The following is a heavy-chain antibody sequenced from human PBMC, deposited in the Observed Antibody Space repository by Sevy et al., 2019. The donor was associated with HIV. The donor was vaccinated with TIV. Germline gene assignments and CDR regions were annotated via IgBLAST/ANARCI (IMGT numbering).Heavy chain of an antibody. V-gene: IGHV1-46*01. CDR2: INPSGGYT. J-gene: IGHJ3*02. CDR3: ARGVGFVWGTYRSNHDAFDM. CDR1: GYTFTGYY. D-gene: IGHD3-16*02. Sequence: GASVKVSCKTSGYTFTGYYITWVRQAPGQGLEWMGIINPSGGYTSYAQNFQGRVSMTRDTSTDTVNMELSSLRPEDTAVYYCARGVGFVWGTYRSNHDAFDMWGQGTMVTVSS.